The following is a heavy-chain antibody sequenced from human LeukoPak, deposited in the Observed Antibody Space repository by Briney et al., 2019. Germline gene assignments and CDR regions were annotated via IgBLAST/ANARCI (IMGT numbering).Heavy chain of an antibody. V-gene: IGHV3-30*18. J-gene: IGHJ4*02. CDR1: GFTFSSHG. CDR3: AKDRDLTDSSTYSVH. Sequence: QSGMSLRLSCGASGFTFSSHGVKWVRQAPGKGVEWVAVISSDGGAEYYADSVKGRFTISRDNSKKTVYLQMNSLGEDDTAVYYCAKDRDLTDSSTYSVHWGQGTLVTVSS. D-gene: IGHD3-22*01. CDR2: ISSDGGAE.